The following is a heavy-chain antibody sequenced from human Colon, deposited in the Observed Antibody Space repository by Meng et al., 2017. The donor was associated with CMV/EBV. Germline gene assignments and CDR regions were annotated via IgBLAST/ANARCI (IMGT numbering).Heavy chain of an antibody. CDR2: ISWDGGST. CDR1: GFTFDDYT. Sequence: GESLKISCAASGFTFDDYTMHWVRQAPGEGLEWVSLISWDGGSTYYADSVKGRFTNSRDNSKNSLYLQMNSLRTEDTALYYCAKSPIANYYFYGMDVWGQGTTVTVSS. D-gene: IGHD6-13*01. CDR3: AKSPIANYYFYGMDV. J-gene: IGHJ6*02. V-gene: IGHV3-43*01.